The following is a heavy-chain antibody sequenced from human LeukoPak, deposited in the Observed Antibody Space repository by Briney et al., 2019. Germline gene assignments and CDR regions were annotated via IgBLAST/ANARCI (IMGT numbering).Heavy chain of an antibody. D-gene: IGHD2-21*01. V-gene: IGHV3-23*01. Sequence: GGSLRLSCEASGFTFAACAMNWVRHVPGKGLDWVSTISGSGSHTYYADSVKGRFTISRDNSENTLYLQMNSLRAEDTAVYYCASDGFDYWGQGTLVTVSS. CDR2: ISGSGSHT. CDR1: GFTFAACA. CDR3: ASDGFDY. J-gene: IGHJ4*02.